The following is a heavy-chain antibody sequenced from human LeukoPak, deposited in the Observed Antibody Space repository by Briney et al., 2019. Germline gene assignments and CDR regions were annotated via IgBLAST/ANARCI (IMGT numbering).Heavy chain of an antibody. Sequence: GESLKISCKGSGYSFTSYWIGWVRQMPGKGLEWMGIIYPGDSDTTYSPSFQGQVTISADKSISTAYLQWSSLKASDTAMYYCARSDYETSGYYSHWGQGTLVTVSP. CDR2: IYPGDSDT. CDR3: ARSDYETSGYYSH. J-gene: IGHJ4*02. CDR1: GYSFTSYW. V-gene: IGHV5-51*01. D-gene: IGHD3-22*01.